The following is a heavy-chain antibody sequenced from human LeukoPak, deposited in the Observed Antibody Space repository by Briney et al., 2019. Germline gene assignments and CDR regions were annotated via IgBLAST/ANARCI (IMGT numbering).Heavy chain of an antibody. CDR2: IYHSGSN. Sequence: SETLSLTCAVSGGSFSGYYWSWIRQPPGKGLEWIGEIYHSGSNNYNPSLKSRVTISVDKSQDQFSLKLSSVTAADTAVYYCARVRWGEHDYWGQGTLVTVSS. D-gene: IGHD3-16*01. CDR3: ARVRWGEHDY. V-gene: IGHV4-34*01. CDR1: GGSFSGYY. J-gene: IGHJ4*02.